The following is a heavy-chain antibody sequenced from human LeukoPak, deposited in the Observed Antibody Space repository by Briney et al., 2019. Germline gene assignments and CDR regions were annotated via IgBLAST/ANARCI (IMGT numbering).Heavy chain of an antibody. CDR1: GYTFTGYY. V-gene: IGHV1-2*02. J-gene: IGHJ6*03. D-gene: IGHD2-2*02. Sequence: GASVKVSCKASGYTFTGYYMHWVRQAPGQGLEWMGWINPNSGGTNYAQKFQGRVTMTRDTSISTAYMELSRLRSDDTAVYYCARDKVIVVVPAAILGSDYYYYYMDVWGKGTTVTVSS. CDR3: ARDKVIVVVPAAILGSDYYYYYMDV. CDR2: INPNSGGT.